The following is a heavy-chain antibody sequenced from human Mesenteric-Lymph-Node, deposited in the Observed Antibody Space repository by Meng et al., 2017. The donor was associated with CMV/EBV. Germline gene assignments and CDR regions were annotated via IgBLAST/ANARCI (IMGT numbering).Heavy chain of an antibody. J-gene: IGHJ4*02. CDR1: GGTISSYA. D-gene: IGHD2-2*01. CDR2: IIPIFGTA. Sequence: SGGTISSYAISWVRQAPGQGLEWMGGIIPIFGTANYAQKFQGRVTITADKSTSTAYMELSSLRSEDTAVYYCARGYCSSTSCYGWVHWGQGTLVTVSS. CDR3: ARGYCSSTSCYGWVH. V-gene: IGHV1-69*06.